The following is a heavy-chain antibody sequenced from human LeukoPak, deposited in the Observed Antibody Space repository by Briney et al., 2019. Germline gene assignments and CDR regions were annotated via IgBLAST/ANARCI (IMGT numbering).Heavy chain of an antibody. CDR1: GESFSAYY. Sequence: PSETLSLTCAVYGESFSAYYWSWIRQPPGKGLEWIGEISHSGSTNCNPSLKSRVSISLDTSKNQFSLQLSSVTAADTAVYYCARGHYYDSSGETYYFDYWGQGTLVTVSS. V-gene: IGHV4-34*01. CDR2: ISHSGST. D-gene: IGHD3-22*01. J-gene: IGHJ4*02. CDR3: ARGHYYDSSGETYYFDY.